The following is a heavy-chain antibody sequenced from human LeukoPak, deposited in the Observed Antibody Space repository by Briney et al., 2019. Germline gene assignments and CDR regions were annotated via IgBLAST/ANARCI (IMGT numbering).Heavy chain of an antibody. CDR2: ISFDGGNK. CDR1: GFTVNTFA. D-gene: IGHD3-3*01. V-gene: IGHV3-30-3*02. J-gene: IGHJ6*03. Sequence: PGGSLRLSCAASGFTVNTFALHWVRQAPGKGLEWVALISFDGGNKYYADSVKGRFTISRDNSKNTLYLQMSSLRVEDTAVFYCAKTNHYDFWSAYTHYHMDIWGKGTTVTVSS. CDR3: AKTNHYDFWSAYTHYHMDI.